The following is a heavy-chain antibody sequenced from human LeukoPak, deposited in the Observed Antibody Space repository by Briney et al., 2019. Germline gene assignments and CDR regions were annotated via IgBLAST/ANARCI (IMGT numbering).Heavy chain of an antibody. CDR1: GGSISSGSYY. D-gene: IGHD5-12*01. CDR3: ASGLNWFDP. Sequence: PSETLSLTCTVSGGSISSGSYYWSWIRQPAGKGLEWIGRIYTSGSTNYNPSLKSRVTISVDTSENQFSLKLSSVTAADTAVYYCASGLNWFDPWGQGTLVTVSS. V-gene: IGHV4-61*02. CDR2: IYTSGST. J-gene: IGHJ5*02.